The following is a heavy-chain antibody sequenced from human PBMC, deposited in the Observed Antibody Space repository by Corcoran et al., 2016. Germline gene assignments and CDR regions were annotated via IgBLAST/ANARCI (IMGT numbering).Heavy chain of an antibody. J-gene: IGHJ6*02. CDR2: INAGDGNT. CDR1: GYTFITYA. D-gene: IGHD3-16*01. V-gene: IGHV1-3*01. CDR3: ARDVSAYKDVTDV. Sequence: QVQLVQSGAEVKKPGASVKVSCKASGYTFITYAIHWVRQAPGQRLEWMGWINAGDGNTKSSQKFQGRVTITRDTSASTVYMELSSLRSEDTAMYYCARDVSAYKDVTDVWGQGTTVTVSS.